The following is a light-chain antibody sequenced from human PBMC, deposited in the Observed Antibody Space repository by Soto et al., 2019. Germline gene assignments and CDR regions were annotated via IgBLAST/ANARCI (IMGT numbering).Light chain of an antibody. J-gene: IGKJ1*01. CDR2: GAS. V-gene: IGKV3-15*01. CDR3: QQYNNWPGT. CDR1: QSVSNN. Sequence: EIVRTQSPATLSVSPGERATLSCRTSQSVSNNLAWYQQKPGQAPRLLIYGASTRATGIPARFSGSGSGTEFTLTISSLQSEDFAVYYCQQYNNWPGTFGQGTKVDIK.